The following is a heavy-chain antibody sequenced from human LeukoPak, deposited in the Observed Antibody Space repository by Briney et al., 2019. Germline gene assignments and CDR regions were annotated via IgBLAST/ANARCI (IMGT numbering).Heavy chain of an antibody. D-gene: IGHD4-17*01. V-gene: IGHV3-13*01. CDR3: ARGPATVTASYYYYGMDV. CDR1: GFTFSNYD. CDR2: IGTAGDT. Sequence: GGTLRLSCAASGFTFSNYDMHWVRQATGKGLEWVSAIGTAGDTYYPGSVKGRFTVSRENAKNSLYLQMNSLRAGDTAVYYCARGPATVTASYYYYGMDVWGQGTTVTVSS. J-gene: IGHJ6*02.